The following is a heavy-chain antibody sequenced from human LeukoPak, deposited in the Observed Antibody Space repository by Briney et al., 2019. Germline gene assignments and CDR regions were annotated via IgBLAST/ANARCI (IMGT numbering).Heavy chain of an antibody. J-gene: IGHJ4*02. Sequence: PGGSLRLSCAASGFTFSNYWMSWVRQAPGKGLEWVANIKQDGSEKYYVDSVKGRFTISRDNAKNSLYLQMNSLRAEDTAVYYCARDQLSYDFWSGYEGGEDYWGRGALVTVSS. CDR3: ARDQLSYDFWSGYEGGEDY. CDR2: IKQDGSEK. CDR1: GFTFSNYW. V-gene: IGHV3-7*01. D-gene: IGHD3-3*01.